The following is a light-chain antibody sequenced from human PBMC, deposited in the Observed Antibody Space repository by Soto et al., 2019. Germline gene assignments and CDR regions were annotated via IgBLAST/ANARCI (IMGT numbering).Light chain of an antibody. J-gene: IGKJ1*01. Sequence: EIVLTQSPATLSLSPGERATLSCRASQSINRYLAWYQQKPGQAPRLLIYDASNRATGIPARFSGSGSGTDFTLTISSLEPEDFAVYYCQQYGSSPQTFGQGTKVEIK. CDR1: QSINRY. CDR3: QQYGSSPQT. V-gene: IGKV3-11*01. CDR2: DAS.